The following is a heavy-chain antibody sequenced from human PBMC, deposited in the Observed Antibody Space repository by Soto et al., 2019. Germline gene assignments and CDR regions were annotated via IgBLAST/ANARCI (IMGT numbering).Heavy chain of an antibody. CDR1: GYTFTGYY. CDR3: ARAERSSSLRGNYYGMDV. J-gene: IGHJ6*02. V-gene: IGHV1-2*04. Sequence: GASVKVSCKASGYTFTGYYMHWVRQAPGQGLEWMGWINPNSGGTNYAQKFQGWVTMTRDASISTAYMELSRLRSDDTAVYYCARAERSSSLRGNYYGMDVWGQGTTVTVSS. D-gene: IGHD6-6*01. CDR2: INPNSGGT.